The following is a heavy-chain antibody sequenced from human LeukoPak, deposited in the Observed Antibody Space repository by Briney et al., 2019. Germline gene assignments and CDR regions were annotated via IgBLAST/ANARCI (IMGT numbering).Heavy chain of an antibody. D-gene: IGHD5-24*01. CDR3: ARGKRDWSGFDY. J-gene: IGHJ4*02. CDR1: GGSISSGDYY. V-gene: IGHV4-30-4*01. Sequence: SETLSLTCTVSGGSISSGDYYWSWIRQPPGKGLEWIGYIYYSGSTYYNPSLKSRVTISVDTSKNQFSLKLSSVTAADTAVYYCARGKRDWSGFDYWGQGTLVTVSS. CDR2: IYYSGST.